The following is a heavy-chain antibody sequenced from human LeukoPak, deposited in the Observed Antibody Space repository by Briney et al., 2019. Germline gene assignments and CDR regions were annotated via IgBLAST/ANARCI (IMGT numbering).Heavy chain of an antibody. CDR1: GGSISSYY. Sequence: PSETLSLTCTVSGGSISSYYWSWIRQPPGKGLEWIGYIYFSGSTNYNPSLKSRVTISVDTSKNQFSLKLSSVTAADTAVYYCARAGATVTRDAFDIWGQGTMVTVSS. J-gene: IGHJ3*02. CDR3: ARAGATVTRDAFDI. CDR2: IYFSGST. D-gene: IGHD4-17*01. V-gene: IGHV4-4*08.